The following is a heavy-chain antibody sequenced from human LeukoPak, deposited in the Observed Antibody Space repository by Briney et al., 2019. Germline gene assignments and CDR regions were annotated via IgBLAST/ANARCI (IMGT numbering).Heavy chain of an antibody. CDR1: GFTFSSYS. V-gene: IGHV3-48*01. J-gene: IGHJ4*02. CDR2: ISSSSSTI. CDR3: ARVPGSFQLHFDY. Sequence: GGSLRLSCAASGFTFSSYSMNWVRQAPGKGLEWVSYISSSSSTIYYADSVKGRFTISRDNAKNSLYLQMNSLRAEDTAVYYCARVPGSFQLHFDYWGQGTLVTVSS. D-gene: IGHD1-26*01.